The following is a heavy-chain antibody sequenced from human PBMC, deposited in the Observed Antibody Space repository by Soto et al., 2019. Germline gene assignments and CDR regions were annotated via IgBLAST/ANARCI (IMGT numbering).Heavy chain of an antibody. V-gene: IGHV3-48*01. Sequence: GGSLRLSCAASGFTFSSYSMNWVRQAPGKGLEWVSYISSSSSTIYYADSVKGRFTISRDNAKNSLYLQMNSLRAEDTAVYYCARDLRGSDYDYIWGSYRSTLVRDDIWGQGTMVTVSS. CDR1: GFTFSSYS. CDR3: ARDLRGSDYDYIWGSYRSTLVRDDI. CDR2: ISSSSSTI. D-gene: IGHD3-16*02. J-gene: IGHJ3*02.